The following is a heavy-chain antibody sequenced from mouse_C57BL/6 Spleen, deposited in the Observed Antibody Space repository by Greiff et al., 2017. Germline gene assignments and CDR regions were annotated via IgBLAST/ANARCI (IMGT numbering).Heavy chain of an antibody. D-gene: IGHD1-1*01. CDR1: GFTFSDYG. CDR2: ISSGSSTI. V-gene: IGHV5-17*01. J-gene: IGHJ3*01. CDR3: ARPFYYGSSYWFAY. Sequence: EVKLMESGGGLVKPGGSLKLSCAASGFTFSDYGMHWVRQAPEKGLEWVAYISSGSSTIYYADTVKGRFTISRDNAKNTLFLQMTSLRFEDTAMYYCARPFYYGSSYWFAYWGQGTLVTVSA.